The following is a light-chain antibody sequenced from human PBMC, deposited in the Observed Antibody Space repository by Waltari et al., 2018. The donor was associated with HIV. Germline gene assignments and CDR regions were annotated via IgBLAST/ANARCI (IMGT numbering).Light chain of an antibody. CDR2: EVS. Sequence: QSALAQPASVSGSPGPSITIHCTGTNRDVGEYNYVTWYQHHPGKAHKLMIVEVSDRPSGVSNRFSGSKSGNTASLTISGLQAEDEADYYCSSYTSTSIPVFGGGTKLTVL. CDR3: SSYTSTSIPV. CDR1: NRDVGEYNY. J-gene: IGLJ2*01. V-gene: IGLV2-14*01.